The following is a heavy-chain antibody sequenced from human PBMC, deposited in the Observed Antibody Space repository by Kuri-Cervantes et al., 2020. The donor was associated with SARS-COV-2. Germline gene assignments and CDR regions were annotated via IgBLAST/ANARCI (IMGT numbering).Heavy chain of an antibody. Sequence: ASVKVSCKASGYTFSDYYMHWVRQAPGQGLEWMGWMNPNSGSTGYAQKFQGRVTMTRNVAISTAYMELSSLRSEDTALYYCARVGSGSSYEFDYWGQGTRVTVSS. V-gene: IGHV1-8*01. J-gene: IGHJ4*02. CDR2: MNPNSGST. D-gene: IGHD3-10*01. CDR3: ARVGSGSSYEFDY. CDR1: GYTFSDYY.